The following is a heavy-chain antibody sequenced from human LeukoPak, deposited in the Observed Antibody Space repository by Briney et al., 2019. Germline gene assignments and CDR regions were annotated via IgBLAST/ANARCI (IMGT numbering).Heavy chain of an antibody. Sequence: GGSLRLSCAASGFTFSGYTMHWVRQAPGKGLEWVAFISSDGRYKSHADSVKGRCTISRDNSKNTLYLQMNSLRPEDTAVYYCARDFRELWFGELQYYYYYYMDVWGKGTTVTVSS. V-gene: IGHV3-30*04. D-gene: IGHD3-10*01. CDR3: ARDFRELWFGELQYYYYYYMDV. CDR2: ISSDGRYK. J-gene: IGHJ6*03. CDR1: GFTFSGYT.